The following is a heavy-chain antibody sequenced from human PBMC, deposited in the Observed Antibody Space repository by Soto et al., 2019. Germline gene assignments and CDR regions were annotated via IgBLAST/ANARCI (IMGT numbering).Heavy chain of an antibody. V-gene: IGHV1-2*02. CDR3: ARGGGVGVAGSAAFDM. CDR2: INPATGAA. Sequence: QLHLVQSGAVVKKPGASVTVSCSASGYPVTAYYMHWVRQAPGRGLEWMGGINPATGAAKYTQTFQGRVTLTRDTAEITVFMELSGLTSEDTAVFYCARGGGVGVAGSAAFDMWGQGTLVTVSS. D-gene: IGHD3-3*01. J-gene: IGHJ3*02. CDR1: GYPVTAYY.